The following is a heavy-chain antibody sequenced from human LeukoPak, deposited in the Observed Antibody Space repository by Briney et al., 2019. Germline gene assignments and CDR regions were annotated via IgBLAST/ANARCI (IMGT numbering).Heavy chain of an antibody. V-gene: IGHV3-21*01. CDR2: ITTSGSDI. CDR3: ARLIIYDGRDY. Sequence: GGSLRLSCGASGFIFSTYGMHWVRQAPGRGLEWVSFITTSGSDIDYADSVKGRFTISRDNANNTLFLQMNSLRVEDTAVYYCARLIIYDGRDYWGQGTLVTVSS. D-gene: IGHD3-3*01. J-gene: IGHJ4*02. CDR1: GFIFSTYG.